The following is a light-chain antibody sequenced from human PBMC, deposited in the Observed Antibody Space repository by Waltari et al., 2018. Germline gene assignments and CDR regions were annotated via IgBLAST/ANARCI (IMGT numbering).Light chain of an antibody. CDR3: SSYTSSSTLV. Sequence: QSALTQPASVSGSPGQWITISCTGSNSDVGTYNSVSWYQQHPGKAPKLMIYDVSKRPSGVSDRFSGSKSGNTASLTISGLQAEDEADYYCSSYTSSSTLVFGGGTKVTVL. J-gene: IGLJ3*02. V-gene: IGLV2-14*01. CDR1: NSDVGTYNS. CDR2: DVS.